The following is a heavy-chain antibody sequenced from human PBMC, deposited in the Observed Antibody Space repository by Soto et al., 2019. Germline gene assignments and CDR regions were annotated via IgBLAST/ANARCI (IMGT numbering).Heavy chain of an antibody. CDR2: ISGSGGST. J-gene: IGHJ4*02. D-gene: IGHD3-22*01. V-gene: IGHV3-23*01. CDR3: AKAGDYYDSSGSVGSNKAFDY. CDR1: GFTFSSYA. Sequence: SGGSLRLSCAASGFTFSSYAMSWVRQAPGKGLEWVSAISGSGGSTYYADSVKGRFTISRDNSKNTLYLQMNSLRAEDTAVYYCAKAGDYYDSSGSVGSNKAFDYWGQGTLVTVSS.